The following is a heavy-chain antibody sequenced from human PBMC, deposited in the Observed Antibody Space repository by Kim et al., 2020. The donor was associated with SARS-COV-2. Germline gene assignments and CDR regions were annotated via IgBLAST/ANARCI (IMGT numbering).Heavy chain of an antibody. D-gene: IGHD1-26*01. CDR1: GGSISSSYW. Sequence: SETLSLTCAVSGGSISSSYWWSWVRQPPGKGLEWIGEIFHSGSTNYNPSLKSRVTISVDKSKNQFSLKLSSVTAADTAVYFCATGVGTTPAGDWRTDFWGQGTLVTVSS. CDR3: ATGVGTTPAGDWRTDF. V-gene: IGHV4-4*02. J-gene: IGHJ4*02. CDR2: IFHSGST.